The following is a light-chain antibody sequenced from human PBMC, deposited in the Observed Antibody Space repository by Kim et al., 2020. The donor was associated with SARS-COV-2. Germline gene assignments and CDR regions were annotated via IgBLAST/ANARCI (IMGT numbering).Light chain of an antibody. CDR2: GAS. CDR3: QQYGSSPDT. CDR1: QSVSNSY. J-gene: IGKJ4*01. Sequence: EIVLTQSPGTLSLSPGERATLSCRASQSVSNSYLAWYQQKPGQAPRLLIYGASSRATGIPDRFSGSGSGTDFTFSISRLEPEDFAVYYCQQYGSSPDTFGGGTKVDIK. V-gene: IGKV3-20*01.